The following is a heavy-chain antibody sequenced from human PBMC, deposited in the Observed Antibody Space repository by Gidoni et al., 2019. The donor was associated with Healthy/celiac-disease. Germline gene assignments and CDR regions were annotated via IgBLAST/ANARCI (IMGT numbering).Heavy chain of an antibody. CDR1: GYTCPSYD. CDR3: ARASTYYYDSSGYYGY. V-gene: IGHV7-4-1*02. J-gene: IGHJ4*02. D-gene: IGHD3-22*01. CDR2: ITPNIGNP. Sequence: QVPLVQSGSELKKPGASVKVSCKASGYTCPSYDMNWVRQAPGQGLEWMGWITPNIGNPTYAQGFTVRFVFSLDTSVSTAYLQISSLKAEDTAVYYCARASTYYYDSSGYYGYWGQGTLVTVSS.